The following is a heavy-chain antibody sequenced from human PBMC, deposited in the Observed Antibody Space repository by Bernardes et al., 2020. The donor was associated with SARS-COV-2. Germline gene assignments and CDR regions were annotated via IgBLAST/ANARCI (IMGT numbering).Heavy chain of an antibody. V-gene: IGHV3-53*01. CDR1: GFTVSSNY. Sequence: GGSLRLSCAASGFTVSSNYMSWVRQAPGKGLEWVSVIYSGGSTYYADSVKGRFTISRDNSKNTLYLQMNSLRAEDTAVYYCARGPLEYYDFWGGSSWFDPWGQGTLVTVSS. CDR2: IYSGGST. CDR3: ARGPLEYYDFWGGSSWFDP. J-gene: IGHJ5*02. D-gene: IGHD3-3*01.